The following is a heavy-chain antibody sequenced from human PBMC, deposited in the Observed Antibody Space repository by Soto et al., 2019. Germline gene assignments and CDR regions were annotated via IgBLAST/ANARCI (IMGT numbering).Heavy chain of an antibody. Sequence: XVCLRLTCAACGFSFSSYNMNWVRQAPGKGLEWISHISGSSNEIFHADSVRGRFTISRDNAKNSLYLQMNSLRSEDTAVYYCARTLAGTFDYWRQGTLVTVSS. D-gene: IGHD6-13*01. CDR1: GFSFSSYN. V-gene: IGHV3-48*01. J-gene: IGHJ4*02. CDR2: ISGSSNEI. CDR3: ARTLAGTFDY.